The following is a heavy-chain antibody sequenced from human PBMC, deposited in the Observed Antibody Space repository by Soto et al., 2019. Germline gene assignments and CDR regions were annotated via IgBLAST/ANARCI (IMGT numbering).Heavy chain of an antibody. CDR3: ARDGKLTYYGMDV. J-gene: IGHJ6*02. CDR1: GFTFSSYG. CDR2: IWYDGSNK. V-gene: IGHV3-33*01. Sequence: PGGSLRLSCAAPGFTFSSYGMHWVRQAPGKGLEWVAVIWYDGSNKYYADSVKGRFTISRDNSKNTLYLQMNSLRAEDTAVYYCARDGKLTYYGMDVWGQGTTVTVSS.